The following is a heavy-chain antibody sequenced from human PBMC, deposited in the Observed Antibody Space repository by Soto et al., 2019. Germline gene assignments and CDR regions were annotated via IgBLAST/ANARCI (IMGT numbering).Heavy chain of an antibody. Sequence: PGGSLRLSCAASGFTFSSYGMHWARQAPGKGLEWVAVIWYDGSNKYYADSVKGRFTISRDNSKNTLYLQMNSLRAEDTAVYYCARDGESYDSRAPYYYYGMDVWRHATTVTVS. CDR1: GFTFSSYG. J-gene: IGHJ6*02. CDR2: IWYDGSNK. CDR3: ARDGESYDSRAPYYYYGMDV. V-gene: IGHV3-33*08. D-gene: IGHD3-22*01.